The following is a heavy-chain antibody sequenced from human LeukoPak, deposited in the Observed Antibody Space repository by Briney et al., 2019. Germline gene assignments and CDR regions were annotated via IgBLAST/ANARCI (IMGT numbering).Heavy chain of an antibody. V-gene: IGHV3-23*01. J-gene: IGHJ6*02. D-gene: IGHD3-9*01. Sequence: GGSLRLSCAASGFTFSTYAMAWVRQAPGKGLEWVSSLIDVGGDAYYADSVKGRFTISRDNAKNSLYLQMNSLRAEDTAVYYCARGPYYDILTGYYTAYGMDVWGQGTTVTVSS. CDR3: ARGPYYDILTGYYTAYGMDV. CDR1: GFTFSTYA. CDR2: LIDVGGDA.